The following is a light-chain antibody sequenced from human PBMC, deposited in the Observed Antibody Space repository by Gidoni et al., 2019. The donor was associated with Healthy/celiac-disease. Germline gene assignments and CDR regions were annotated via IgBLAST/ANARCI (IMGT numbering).Light chain of an antibody. CDR2: RNN. CDR3: AAWDDSLSGRV. V-gene: IGLV1-47*01. CDR1: SSNLGSNY. Sequence: QSVLTQPPSASGTPGQRVTISCSGSSSNLGSNYVSWYQQLPGTPPKLLIYRNNQRPSGVPARFSGSKSGTSASLAISGLRSEDEADYYCAAWDDSLSGRVFGGGTKLTVL. J-gene: IGLJ3*02.